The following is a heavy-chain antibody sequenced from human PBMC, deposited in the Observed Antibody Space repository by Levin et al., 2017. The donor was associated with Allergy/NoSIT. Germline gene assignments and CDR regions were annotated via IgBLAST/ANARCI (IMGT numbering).Heavy chain of an antibody. Sequence: ASVKVSCKASGYIFTSYYLHWVRQAPGQGLEWVGMISPSSGSANYAQRFQGRVAMTWDTSTTTLYMELSGLRFEDTAVYFCARDACSGGNCNKDYWGQGTLVTVSS. V-gene: IGHV1-46*01. CDR2: ISPSSGSA. J-gene: IGHJ4*02. D-gene: IGHD2-15*01. CDR3: ARDACSGGNCNKDY. CDR1: GYIFTSYY.